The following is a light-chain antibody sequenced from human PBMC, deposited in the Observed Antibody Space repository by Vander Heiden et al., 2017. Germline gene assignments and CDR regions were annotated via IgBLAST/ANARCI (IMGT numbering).Light chain of an antibody. Sequence: QPVLTHPPSVSASPGPKVTVSCSGSSSNIGNNYVPWYQQLPGPAPELVIYENSNRPSGIPDRFSGSKSGTSVTLGISGLQTGDEAEYYCGAWDSSRSGTVFGGGTKLTVL. V-gene: IGLV1-51*01. CDR3: GAWDSSRSGTV. CDR2: ENS. J-gene: IGLJ3*02. CDR1: SSNIGNNY.